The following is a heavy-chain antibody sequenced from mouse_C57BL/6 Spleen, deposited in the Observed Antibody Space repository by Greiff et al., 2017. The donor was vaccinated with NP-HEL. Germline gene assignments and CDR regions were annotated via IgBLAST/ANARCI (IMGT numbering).Heavy chain of an antibody. CDR1: FYTFTSYD. D-gene: IGHD4-1*01. V-gene: IGHV1-85*01. CDR3: ARSQTGTYY. Sequence: QLQQSGPELAPPFSSFTFSFNSSFYTFTSYDINWVKQRPGQGLEWIGWIYPRDGSTKYNEKFKGKATLTVDTSSSTAYMELHSLTSEDSAVYYCARSQTGTYYWGQGTTLTVSS. J-gene: IGHJ2*01. CDR2: IYPRDGST.